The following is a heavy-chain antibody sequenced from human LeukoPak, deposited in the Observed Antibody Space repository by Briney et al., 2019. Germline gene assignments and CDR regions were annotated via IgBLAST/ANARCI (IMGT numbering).Heavy chain of an antibody. J-gene: IGHJ6*03. D-gene: IGHD3-10*01. CDR3: AREGYYGSGLYYYYYMDV. V-gene: IGHV3-48*01. CDR2: ITSSSSTM. CDR1: GFTLSSYS. Sequence: GGSLRLSCAASGFTLSSYSMNWVRQAPGKGLEWVSYITSSSSTMYYADSVKGRFTISRDNARNSLYLQMKSLRAEDTAVYYCAREGYYGSGLYYYYYMDVWGKGTTVTVSS.